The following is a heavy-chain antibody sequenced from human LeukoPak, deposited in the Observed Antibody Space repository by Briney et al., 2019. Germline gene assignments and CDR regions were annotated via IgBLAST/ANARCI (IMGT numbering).Heavy chain of an antibody. Sequence: SETLSLTCTVSGGSISSYYWSWIRQPPGKGLEWIGYIYTSGSTNYNPSLKSRVTISVDTSKNQFSLKLSSVTAADTAVYYCARHSAPEVTEYRGYDRGSYWYFDLWGRGTLVTVSS. CDR3: ARHSAPEVTEYRGYDRGSYWYFDL. V-gene: IGHV4-4*09. CDR2: IYTSGST. J-gene: IGHJ2*01. D-gene: IGHD5-12*01. CDR1: GGSISSYY.